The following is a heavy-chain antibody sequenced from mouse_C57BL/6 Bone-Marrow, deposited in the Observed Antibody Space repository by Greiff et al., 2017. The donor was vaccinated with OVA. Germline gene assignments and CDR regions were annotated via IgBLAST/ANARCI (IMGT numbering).Heavy chain of an antibody. CDR1: GYTFTSYW. V-gene: IGHV1-50*01. D-gene: IGHD2-4*01. J-gene: IGHJ3*01. CDR3: ARSYYDLPWFAY. CDR2: IDPSDSYT. Sequence: VKLQQPGAELVKPGASVKLSCKASGYTFTSYWMQWVKQRPGQGLEWIGEIDPSDSYTNYNQKFKGKATLTVDTSSSTAYMQLSSLTSEDSAVYYCARSYYDLPWFAYWGQGTLVTVSA.